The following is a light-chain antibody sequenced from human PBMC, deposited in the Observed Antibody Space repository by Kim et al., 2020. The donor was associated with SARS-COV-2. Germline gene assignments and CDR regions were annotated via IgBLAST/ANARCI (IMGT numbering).Light chain of an antibody. CDR3: LQDYNYPRT. V-gene: IGKV1-6*01. CDR2: GAS. Sequence: AAVGDRVTNTCRASQGIRNDLAWYQQRPGRAPKLLIYGASNLQSGVPSRFSGSGSGTDFTLTISSLQPEDFATYYCLQDYNYPRTFGQGTKVEIK. CDR1: QGIRND. J-gene: IGKJ1*01.